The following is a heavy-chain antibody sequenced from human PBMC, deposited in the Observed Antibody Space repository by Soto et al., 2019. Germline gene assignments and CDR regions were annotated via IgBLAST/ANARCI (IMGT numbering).Heavy chain of an antibody. J-gene: IGHJ6*02. V-gene: IGHV4-59*01. CDR2: IYYSGST. CDR3: ARIGIRLHYYGMDV. D-gene: IGHD4-17*01. CDR1: GGSISSYY. Sequence: QVQLQESGPGLVKPSETLSLTCTVSGGSISSYYWSWIRQPPGKGLEWIGYIYYSGSTNYNPSLKSRATISVDTSKNQFSLKLSSVTAADTAVYYCARIGIRLHYYGMDVWGQGTTVTVSS.